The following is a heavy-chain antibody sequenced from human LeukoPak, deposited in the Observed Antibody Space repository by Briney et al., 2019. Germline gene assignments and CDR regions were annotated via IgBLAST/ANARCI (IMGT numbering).Heavy chain of an antibody. CDR2: IYYSGST. CDR3: ARRGEFSEFDY. J-gene: IGHJ4*02. D-gene: IGHD3-16*01. CDR1: GVSISSYY. Sequence: PSETLSLTCTASGVSISSYYWSWIRQPPGKGLEWIGYIYYSGSTNYNPSLKSRVTISVDTSKNQFSLKLSSVTAADTAVYYCARRGEFSEFDYWGQGTLVTVSS. V-gene: IGHV4-59*01.